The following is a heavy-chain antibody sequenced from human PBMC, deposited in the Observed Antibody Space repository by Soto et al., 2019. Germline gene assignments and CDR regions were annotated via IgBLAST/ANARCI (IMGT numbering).Heavy chain of an antibody. CDR3: AREETSQYSGSYFAFDI. Sequence: GEALKISCKGSGYSFTSYWIGWVRQMPRKGLEWMGIIYPGDSDTRYSPSFQGQVTISADKSISTAYLQWSSLKASDTAMYYCAREETSQYSGSYFAFDIWGQGTMVTVSS. CDR1: GYSFTSYW. V-gene: IGHV5-51*01. CDR2: IYPGDSDT. D-gene: IGHD1-26*01. J-gene: IGHJ3*02.